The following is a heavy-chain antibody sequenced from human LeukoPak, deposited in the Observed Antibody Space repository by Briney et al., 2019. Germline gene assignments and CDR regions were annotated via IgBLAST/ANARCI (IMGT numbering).Heavy chain of an antibody. CDR2: TYDGGNP. D-gene: IGHD4-17*01. CDR1: GYSISSGYY. CDR3: AREDGDYVKDC. V-gene: IGHV4-38-2*02. J-gene: IGHJ4*02. Sequence: SSXXLSLTCAVSGYSISSGYYWGWIRQPPGQGLEWIGSTYDGGNPYSNPSLKSRVTISVDRSKNQFSLKLNSVTAADTAVYYCAREDGDYVKDCWGQGTLVTVSS.